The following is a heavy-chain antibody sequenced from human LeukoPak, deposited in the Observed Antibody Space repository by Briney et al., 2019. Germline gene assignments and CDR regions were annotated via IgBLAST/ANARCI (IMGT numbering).Heavy chain of an antibody. Sequence: AGGSLRLSCAASGFTFSSYSMNWVRQAPGKGLEWVSSISSSSSYIYYADSVKGRFTISRDNAKNSLYLQMNSLRAEDTAVYYCARDCPPLSSSWYFARNYYYYYYMDVWGKGTTVTVSS. J-gene: IGHJ6*03. CDR1: GFTFSSYS. CDR3: ARDCPPLSSSWYFARNYYYYYYMDV. D-gene: IGHD6-13*01. V-gene: IGHV3-21*01. CDR2: ISSSSSYI.